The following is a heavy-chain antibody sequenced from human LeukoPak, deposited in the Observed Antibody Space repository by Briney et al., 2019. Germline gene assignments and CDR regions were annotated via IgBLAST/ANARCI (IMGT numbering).Heavy chain of an antibody. J-gene: IGHJ4*02. D-gene: IGHD5-24*01. Sequence: ASETLSLTCTVSGGSISSYYWSWIRQPAGKGLEWIGRIYTSGGTNYNPSLKSRVTMSVDTSKSQFSLKLSSVTAADTAVYYCARDVGDGYNSPYYFDYWGQGTLVTVSS. CDR2: IYTSGGT. V-gene: IGHV4-4*07. CDR1: GGSISSYY. CDR3: ARDVGDGYNSPYYFDY.